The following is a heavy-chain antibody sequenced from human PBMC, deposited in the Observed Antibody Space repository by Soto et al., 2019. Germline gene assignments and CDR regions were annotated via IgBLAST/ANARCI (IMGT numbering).Heavy chain of an antibody. V-gene: IGHV4-59*08. CDR3: ARFRYYMDV. Sequence: SETPSLSCTVSGGSVCSYYWSWIRQPPGKGLEWIGYIYYSGSTNYNPSLKSRVTISVDTSKNQFSLKLSSVTAADTAVYYCARFRYYMDVWGKGTTVTVSS. CDR2: IYYSGST. J-gene: IGHJ6*03. CDR1: GGSVCSYY.